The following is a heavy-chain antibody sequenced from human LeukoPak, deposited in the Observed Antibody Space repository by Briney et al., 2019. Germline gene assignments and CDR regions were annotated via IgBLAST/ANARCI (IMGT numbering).Heavy chain of an antibody. V-gene: IGHV3-74*03. CDR2: INNDGRTT. CDR1: GYTFSSYW. D-gene: IGHD4-11*01. Sequence: GGSLRLSCAASGYTFSSYWMHWVRQAPGKRLVWVSRINNDGRTTTYADSVKGRFTISRDNAKNTLYLQMNILRTEDTAVYYCARVKTGYSNHYYYYGMDVWGQGTTVTVSS. CDR3: ARVKTGYSNHYYYYGMDV. J-gene: IGHJ6*02.